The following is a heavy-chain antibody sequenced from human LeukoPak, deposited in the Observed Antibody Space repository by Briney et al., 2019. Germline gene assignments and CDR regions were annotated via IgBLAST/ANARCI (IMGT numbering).Heavy chain of an antibody. Sequence: GGSLRLSCAASGFTFSRYWMHWVRQAPGKGRVWVSRVSGDARTTTYADSVKGRFTIFRDNAKNTLYLQMHSLRAEDTALYYCVRDRAVAGTEEFYSDFWGQGTLVTVSS. CDR2: VSGDARTT. CDR1: GFTFSRYW. CDR3: VRDRAVAGTEEFYSDF. D-gene: IGHD6-19*01. J-gene: IGHJ4*02. V-gene: IGHV3-74*01.